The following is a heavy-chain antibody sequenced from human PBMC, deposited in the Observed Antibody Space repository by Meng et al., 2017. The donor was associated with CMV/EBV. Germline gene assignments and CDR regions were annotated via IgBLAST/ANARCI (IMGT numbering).Heavy chain of an antibody. V-gene: IGHV3-30-3*01. CDR1: FSTYA. D-gene: IGHD2-15*01. J-gene: IGHJ4*02. Sequence: FSTYAMHWVRQASGKVLELVALISYDGINNYYADSVTGRFTISRDDSKNTLYMQMNSLKTEDTAVYYCARAKHLGYCSAGSCYSMGYWGQGSLVTVSS. CDR3: ARAKHLGYCSAGSCYSMGY. CDR2: ISYDGINN.